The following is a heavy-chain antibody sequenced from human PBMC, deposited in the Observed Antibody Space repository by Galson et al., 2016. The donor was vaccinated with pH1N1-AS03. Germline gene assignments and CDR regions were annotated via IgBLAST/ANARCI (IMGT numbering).Heavy chain of an antibody. CDR3: AKWEDFWRGYSPNYYYCMDV. D-gene: IGHD3-3*01. J-gene: IGHJ6*03. V-gene: IGHV3-23*01. CDR2: ISGSGGTT. Sequence: SLRLSCAASGFSFSTYAMTWVRQAPGKGLEWASGISGSGGTTYYAESVKGRSAISRDNSKNTLHLLMNSLRAEDTAVYYCAKWEDFWRGYSPNYYYCMDVWGKGTTVTVSS. CDR1: GFSFSTYA.